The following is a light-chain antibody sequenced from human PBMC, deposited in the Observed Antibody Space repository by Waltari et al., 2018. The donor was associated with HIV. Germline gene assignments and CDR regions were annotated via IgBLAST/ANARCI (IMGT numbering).Light chain of an antibody. CDR1: SGSIASNY. V-gene: IGLV6-57*01. J-gene: IGLJ2*01. Sequence: NFMLTQPHSVSESPGKTVTISCTRSSGSIASNYVQWYPQRPGSSPTAVISEDIQRPSGVPDRFSGSIDSSSNSASLTISGLKTEDEADYYCQSYDSSNPVVFGGGTKLTVL. CDR2: EDI. CDR3: QSYDSSNPVV.